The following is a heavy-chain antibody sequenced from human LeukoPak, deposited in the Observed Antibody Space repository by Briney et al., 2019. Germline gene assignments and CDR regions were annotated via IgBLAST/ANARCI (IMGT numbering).Heavy chain of an antibody. D-gene: IGHD3-10*01. Sequence: GESLKISCKGSGSSFTNYWIGWVRQMPGKDLEWMGMIHPGDSDTRYSPSFQGQVTISADKSTTTAYLQWSSLKASDTAMYYCARSPYGSGSYSYFDYWGQGTLVTVSS. CDR3: ARSPYGSGSYSYFDY. CDR1: GSSFTNYW. J-gene: IGHJ4*02. CDR2: IHPGDSDT. V-gene: IGHV5-51*01.